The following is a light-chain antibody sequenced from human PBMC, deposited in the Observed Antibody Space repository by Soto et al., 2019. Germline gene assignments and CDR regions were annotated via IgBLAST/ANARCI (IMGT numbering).Light chain of an antibody. V-gene: IGKV1-39*01. CDR1: QTIGTF. CDR2: GAS. Sequence: DIQMTQSPSSLSASVGDRVNITCWTSQTIGTFLNWYQQKVGKAPNLLIFGASNLQSAVPSRFSGSGSGTEFTLTVSSLEPEDFATYYCQQTYRTPFTFGGGTKVDIK. CDR3: QQTYRTPFT. J-gene: IGKJ4*01.